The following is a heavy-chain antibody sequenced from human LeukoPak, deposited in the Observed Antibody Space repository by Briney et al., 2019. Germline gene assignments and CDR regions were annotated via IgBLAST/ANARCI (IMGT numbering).Heavy chain of an antibody. CDR1: GYTFTSYD. Sequence: ASVKVSCKASGYTFTSYDINWVRQATGQRLEWMGWMNPNSGNTGYAQKFQGRVTMTRNTSISTAYMELSSLRSEDTAVYYCATVVVAANDAFDIWGQGTMVTVSS. CDR3: ATVVVAANDAFDI. CDR2: MNPNSGNT. D-gene: IGHD2-15*01. V-gene: IGHV1-8*01. J-gene: IGHJ3*02.